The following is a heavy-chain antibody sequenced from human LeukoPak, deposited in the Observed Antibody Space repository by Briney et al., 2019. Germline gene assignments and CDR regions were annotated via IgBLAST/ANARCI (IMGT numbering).Heavy chain of an antibody. D-gene: IGHD6-19*01. CDR3: AKRAIAVAGTSSGYFDY. CDR1: GFPFSGNA. J-gene: IGHJ4*02. CDR2: ISGGGGGT. V-gene: IGHV3-23*01. Sequence: GGSLRLSCAASGFPFSGNAMSWVRQAPGKGLEWVSAISGGGGGTYYADSVKGRFTISRDNSKNTLYLQMTSLRVEDTAVYYCAKRAIAVAGTSSGYFDYWGQGTLVTVSS.